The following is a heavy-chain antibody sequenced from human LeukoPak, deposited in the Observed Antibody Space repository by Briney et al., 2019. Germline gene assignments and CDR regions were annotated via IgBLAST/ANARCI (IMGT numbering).Heavy chain of an antibody. Sequence: ASVKVSCKASGYTFTSYGISWVRQAPGQGLEWMGWISAYNGSTNYAQKLQGRVTMTTDTSTSTAYMELRSLRPDDTAVYYCARMGETVTPDLLDYWGQGTLVTVSS. J-gene: IGHJ4*02. D-gene: IGHD4-17*01. CDR1: GYTFTSYG. CDR2: ISAYNGST. V-gene: IGHV1-18*01. CDR3: ARMGETVTPDLLDY.